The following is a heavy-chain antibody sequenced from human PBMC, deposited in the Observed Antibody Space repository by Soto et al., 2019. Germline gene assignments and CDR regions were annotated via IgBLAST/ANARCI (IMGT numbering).Heavy chain of an antibody. CDR1: GGSISSYY. Sequence: QVHLQESGPGLVKPSETLSLTCTISGGSISSYYWSWIRQPPGKGLEWIGNIYHSGSINYNPSLKSRVTISLDTSKNQFSLKLSSVTAADTAVYYCASTQKWLAFDYWGQGTLVTVSS. V-gene: IGHV4-59*01. D-gene: IGHD6-19*01. J-gene: IGHJ4*02. CDR2: IYHSGSI. CDR3: ASTQKWLAFDY.